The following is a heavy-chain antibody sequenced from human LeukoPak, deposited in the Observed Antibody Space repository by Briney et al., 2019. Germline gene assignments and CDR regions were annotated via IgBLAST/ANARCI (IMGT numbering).Heavy chain of an antibody. J-gene: IGHJ4*02. CDR1: GGSFSGYY. CDR2: INHSGST. D-gene: IGHD5-24*01. Sequence: SETLSLTCAVYGGSFSGYYWSWIRQPPGKGLEWIGEINHSGSTNYNPSLKSRVTISVDTSKNQFSLKLSSVTAADTAVYYCARKRWLQFFGYWGQGTLVTVSS. V-gene: IGHV4-34*01. CDR3: ARKRWLQFFGY.